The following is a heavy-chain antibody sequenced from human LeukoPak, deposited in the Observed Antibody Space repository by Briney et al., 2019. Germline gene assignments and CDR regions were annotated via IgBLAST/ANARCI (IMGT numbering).Heavy chain of an antibody. D-gene: IGHD3-3*01. Sequence: GESLKIPFQGSGYIFTSYWIGWVRQMPGKGLEGMGIPYPGDADTRYSPSFQGQVAISADKSISTAYLQWSSLKASDTAMYYCARPLRFLNAFDIWGQGTMVTVSS. V-gene: IGHV5-51*01. CDR2: PYPGDADT. J-gene: IGHJ3*02. CDR1: GYIFTSYW. CDR3: ARPLRFLNAFDI.